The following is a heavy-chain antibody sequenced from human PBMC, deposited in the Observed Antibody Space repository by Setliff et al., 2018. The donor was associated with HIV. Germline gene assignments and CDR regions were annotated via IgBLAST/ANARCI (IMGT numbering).Heavy chain of an antibody. D-gene: IGHD6-13*01. J-gene: IGHJ5*02. Sequence: SETLSLTCTVSGGSISSYFWSWVRQSPGKGLEWIGYNFNSGSTNYNPSLKSRVTISVDMSKNQFSLRLDSVTAADTAVYYCARQHGSSWRFDPWGQGTLVTVTS. V-gene: IGHV4-59*08. CDR2: NFNSGST. CDR1: GGSISSYF. CDR3: ARQHGSSWRFDP.